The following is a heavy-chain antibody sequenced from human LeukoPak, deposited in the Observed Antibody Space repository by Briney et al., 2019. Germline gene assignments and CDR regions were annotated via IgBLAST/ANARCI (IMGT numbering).Heavy chain of an antibody. CDR3: ARYNSGWSYFDY. CDR1: GDSINSYY. CDR2: IFYSGST. D-gene: IGHD6-19*01. Sequence: TSETLSLTCAVSGDSINSYYWSWIRQPPGKGLDWIGYIFYSGSTNYNPSLKSRVTMSVDTSKSQFSLKLSSVTAADTAIYYCARYNSGWSYFDYWGQGTLVTVSS. J-gene: IGHJ4*02. V-gene: IGHV4-59*01.